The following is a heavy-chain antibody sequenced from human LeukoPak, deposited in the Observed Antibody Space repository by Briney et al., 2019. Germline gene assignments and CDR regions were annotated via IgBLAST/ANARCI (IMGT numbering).Heavy chain of an antibody. CDR3: ARAFITMIVVDAFDI. D-gene: IGHD3-22*01. V-gene: IGHV4-30-4*08. CDR2: IYYSGCT. J-gene: IGHJ3*02. CDR1: GGSISSGDYY. Sequence: SQTLSLTCTVSGGSISSGDYYWSWIRQPPGKGLEWIGYIYYSGCTYYNPSLKSRVTISVDTSKNQFSLKLSSVTAADTAVYYCARAFITMIVVDAFDIWGQGTMVTVSS.